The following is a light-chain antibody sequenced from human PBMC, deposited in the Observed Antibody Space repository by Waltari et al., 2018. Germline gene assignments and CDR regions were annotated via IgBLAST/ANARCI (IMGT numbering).Light chain of an antibody. CDR3: QQYYSKPHT. CDR2: AAS. J-gene: IGKJ2*01. V-gene: IGKV1-NL1*01. CDR1: QGISNS. Sequence: DIQMTQSPSSLSASVGDRVTITCRASQGISNSLAWYRQKTGKAPKLLLYAASRLEGGVPSRFSGSGSGMDYTLTISSLQPEDFATYYCQQYYSKPHTFGQGTKLEIK.